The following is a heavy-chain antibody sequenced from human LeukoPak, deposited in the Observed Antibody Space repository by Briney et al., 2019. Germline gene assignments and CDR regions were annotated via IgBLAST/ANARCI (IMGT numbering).Heavy chain of an antibody. D-gene: IGHD6-19*01. CDR3: AREPYSSGWYSLDY. J-gene: IGHJ4*02. V-gene: IGHV3-74*01. CDR2: IASDGSST. Sequence: GGSLRLSCAASGFTFSSYWMNWVRQAPGKGLVWVSRIASDGSSTTYADSVKGRFSISRDNAKNTLYLQMNSLRVEDTAVYYCAREPYSSGWYSLDYWGQGTLVTVSS. CDR1: GFTFSSYW.